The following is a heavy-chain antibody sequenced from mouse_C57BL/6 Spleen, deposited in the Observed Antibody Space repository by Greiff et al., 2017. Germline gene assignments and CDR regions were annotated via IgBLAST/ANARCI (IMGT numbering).Heavy chain of an antibody. V-gene: IGHV1-55*01. CDR2: IYPGSGST. Sequence: QVQLQQSGAELVKPGASVKMSCKASGYTFTSYWITWVKQRPGQGLEWIGDIYPGSGSTNYNEKFKSKATLTVDTSSSTAYMQLSSLTSEDPAVYYCARSSDDGYLPGAMGYWGQGTSVTVSS. CDR3: ARSSDDGYLPGAMGY. D-gene: IGHD2-3*01. J-gene: IGHJ4*01. CDR1: GYTFTSYW.